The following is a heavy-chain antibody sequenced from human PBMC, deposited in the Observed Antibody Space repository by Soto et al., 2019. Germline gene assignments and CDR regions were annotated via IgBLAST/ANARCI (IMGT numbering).Heavy chain of an antibody. Sequence: GGSLRLSCAASGFTFSSYSMNWVRQAPGKGLEWVSYISSSSSTIYYADSVKGRFTISRDNAKNSLYLQMNSLRAEDTAVYYCARDRAKYYDFWSGPNWFDPWGQGTLVTVSS. CDR3: ARDRAKYYDFWSGPNWFDP. CDR2: ISSSSSTI. V-gene: IGHV3-48*01. CDR1: GFTFSSYS. J-gene: IGHJ5*02. D-gene: IGHD3-3*01.